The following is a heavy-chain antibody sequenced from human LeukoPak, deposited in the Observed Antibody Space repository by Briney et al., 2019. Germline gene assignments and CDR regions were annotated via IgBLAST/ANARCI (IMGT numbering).Heavy chain of an antibody. CDR3: AREGVRAGVDY. CDR1: GGSVSNGNYY. Sequence: PSETLSLTCTVSGGSVSNGNYYWSWLRQPPGKALEWIGYIYYAGSTSYNPSLEGRVTISVDTSKNQFSLKLSSVTAADTAVYYCAREGVRAGVDYWGQGTLVTVSS. D-gene: IGHD3-10*01. J-gene: IGHJ4*02. V-gene: IGHV4-61*01. CDR2: IYYAGST.